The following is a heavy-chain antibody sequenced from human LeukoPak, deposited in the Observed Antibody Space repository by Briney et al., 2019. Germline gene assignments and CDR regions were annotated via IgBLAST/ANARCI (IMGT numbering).Heavy chain of an antibody. D-gene: IGHD5-12*01. CDR3: AREDSGYSGSGMAY. Sequence: PSETLSLTCSVSGVSISSYYWSWVRQPAGKGLEWIGRIYTSGSTNYNPSLKSGVTMSLDTSMHQFSLTLSSVTAAATAVYYCAREDSGYSGSGMAYWGQGTLVTVSS. CDR2: IYTSGST. J-gene: IGHJ4*02. CDR1: GVSISSYY. V-gene: IGHV4-4*07.